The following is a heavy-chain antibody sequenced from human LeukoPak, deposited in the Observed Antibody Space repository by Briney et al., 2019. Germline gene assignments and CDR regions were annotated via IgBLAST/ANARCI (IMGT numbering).Heavy chain of an antibody. CDR1: GGSISSSSFY. CDR2: IYYSGNT. V-gene: IGHV4-39*07. D-gene: IGHD4-17*01. J-gene: IGHJ4*02. CDR3: ARDQNGLDY. Sequence: SETLSLTCTVSGGSISSSSFYWGWIRQPPGKGLEWIGSIYYSGNTYYNPSLKSRVTISVDTSKNQFSLKLSSVTAADTAVYYCARDQNGLDYWGQGTLVTVSS.